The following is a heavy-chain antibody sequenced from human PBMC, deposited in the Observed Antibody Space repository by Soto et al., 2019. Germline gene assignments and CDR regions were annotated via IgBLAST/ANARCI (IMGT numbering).Heavy chain of an antibody. J-gene: IGHJ5*02. Sequence: PGGSLRLSCAASGLTVSSNYMSWVRQAPGKGLEWVSVIYGGGSTYHADSVKGRFTISRDNSKNTLYLQMNSLRAEDTAVYYCARQPHPPPCSGGSCYWFDPWGQGTLVTVSS. D-gene: IGHD2-15*01. CDR1: GLTVSSNY. V-gene: IGHV3-66*04. CDR2: IYGGGST. CDR3: ARQPHPPPCSGGSCYWFDP.